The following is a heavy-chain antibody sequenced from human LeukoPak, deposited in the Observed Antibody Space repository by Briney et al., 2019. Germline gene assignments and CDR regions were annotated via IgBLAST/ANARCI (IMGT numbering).Heavy chain of an antibody. Sequence: GGSLRLSWAASGFTFNNYAIGWVRQPPGKGREWVSVISGRGGSSYYADSGKGRFTIARDNSKNTLYLRKNSLRAEDTPVYYCAKPSGSSTVWYSPFFDYWGQGTLVTVSS. J-gene: IGHJ4*02. CDR2: ISGRGGSS. D-gene: IGHD6-19*01. CDR3: AKPSGSSTVWYSPFFDY. V-gene: IGHV3-23*01. CDR1: GFTFNNYA.